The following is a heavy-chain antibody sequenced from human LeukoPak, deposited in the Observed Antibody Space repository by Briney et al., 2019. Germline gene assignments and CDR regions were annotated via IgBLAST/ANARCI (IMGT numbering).Heavy chain of an antibody. CDR1: GFTVSSNY. J-gene: IGHJ3*02. Sequence: PGGSLRLSCAASGFTVSSNYMSWVRQAPGKGLEWVSVIYSGGDTYYADSLKGRFSISRDNSKNTLYLQMNSLRAEDTAVYYCARVYRGAFDIWGQGTMVTVSS. V-gene: IGHV3-53*01. CDR3: ARVYRGAFDI. D-gene: IGHD3-16*02. CDR2: IYSGGDT.